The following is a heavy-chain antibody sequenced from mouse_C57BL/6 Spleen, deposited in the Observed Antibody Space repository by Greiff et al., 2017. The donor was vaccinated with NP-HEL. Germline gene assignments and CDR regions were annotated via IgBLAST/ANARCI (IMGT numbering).Heavy chain of an antibody. Sequence: QVQLQQSGAELARPGASVKMSCKASGYTFTSYTMPWVKQRPGQGLEWIGYINPSSGYTKYNQKFKDKATLTADKSSSTAYMQLSSLTSEDSAVYYCAREGRDYWGQGTTLTVSS. CDR2: INPSSGYT. CDR3: AREGRDY. V-gene: IGHV1-4*01. CDR1: GYTFTSYT. J-gene: IGHJ2*01. D-gene: IGHD3-3*01.